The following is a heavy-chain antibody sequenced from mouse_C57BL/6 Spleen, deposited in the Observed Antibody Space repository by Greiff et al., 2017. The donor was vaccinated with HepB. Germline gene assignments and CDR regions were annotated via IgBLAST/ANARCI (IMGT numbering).Heavy chain of an antibody. V-gene: IGHV5-16*01. CDR2: INYDGSST. J-gene: IGHJ1*03. CDR3: ARDRTLYWYFDV. CDR1: GFTFSDYY. Sequence: EVKLMESEGGLVQPGSSMKLSCTASGFTFSDYYMAWVRQVPEKGLEWVANINYDGSSTYYLDSLKSRFIISRDNAKNILYLQMSSLKSEDTATYYCARDRTLYWYFDVWGTGTTVTVSS.